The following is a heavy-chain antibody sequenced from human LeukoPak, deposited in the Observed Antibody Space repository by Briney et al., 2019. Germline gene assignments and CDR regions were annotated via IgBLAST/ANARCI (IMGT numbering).Heavy chain of an antibody. CDR1: GFTFSSYA. Sequence: PGGSLRLSCAASGFTFSSYAMSWVRQAPGKGLEWIGEINHSGSTNYNPSLKSRVTISVDTSKNQFSLKLSSVTAADTAVYYCARVATYYDFWSGSYGMDVWGQGTTVTVSS. CDR2: INHSGST. CDR3: ARVATYYDFWSGSYGMDV. D-gene: IGHD3-3*01. J-gene: IGHJ6*02. V-gene: IGHV4-34*01.